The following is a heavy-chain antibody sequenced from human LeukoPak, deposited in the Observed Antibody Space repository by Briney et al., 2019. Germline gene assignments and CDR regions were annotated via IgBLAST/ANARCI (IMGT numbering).Heavy chain of an antibody. Sequence: LRLSCAASGFTFSSYAMSWVRQAPGKGLEWIGYIYYSGSTYYNPSLKSRVTISVDTSKNQFSLKLSSVTAADTAVYYCARSYSSSWDHYFDYWGQGTLVTVSS. D-gene: IGHD6-13*01. CDR2: IYYSGST. J-gene: IGHJ4*02. CDR3: ARSYSSSWDHYFDY. V-gene: IGHV4-30-4*08. CDR1: GFTFSSYA.